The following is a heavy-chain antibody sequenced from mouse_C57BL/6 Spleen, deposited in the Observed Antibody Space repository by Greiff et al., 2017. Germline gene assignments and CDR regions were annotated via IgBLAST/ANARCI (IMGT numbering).Heavy chain of an antibody. CDR3: ARNWEAAFDY. J-gene: IGHJ2*01. V-gene: IGHV3-6*01. CDR2: IPYDGST. Sequence: EVQLVESGPGLVKPSQSLSLTCSVTGYSFTSGYYWNWIRKLPENNLEWMGYIPYDGSTNYNPYLKNRTSFTRDTSKNQSFRKLNSVTTEDKATYYYARNWEAAFDYWGQGTTLTVSS. D-gene: IGHD4-1*01. CDR1: GYSFTSGYY.